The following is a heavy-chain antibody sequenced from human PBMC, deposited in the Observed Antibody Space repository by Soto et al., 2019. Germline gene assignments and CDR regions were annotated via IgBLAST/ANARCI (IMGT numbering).Heavy chain of an antibody. CDR3: AKRRGSSNGEFDY. D-gene: IGHD1-1*01. V-gene: IGHV1-18*01. CDR2: ITAYNGNT. J-gene: IGHJ4*02. Sequence: QVQLVQSGAEVKKPGASVKVSCKASGYTFTSYGISWVRQAPGQGLEWMGWITAYNGNTNYAQKLQGRVTMTTDTSTITANMELRSLRSDYTAVYYCAKRRGSSNGEFDYWGQGTLVTVSS. CDR1: GYTFTSYG.